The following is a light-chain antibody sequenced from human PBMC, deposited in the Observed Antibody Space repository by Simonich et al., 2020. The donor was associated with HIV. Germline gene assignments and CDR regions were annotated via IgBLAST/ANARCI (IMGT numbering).Light chain of an antibody. Sequence: DIVMTQSPDSLAVSLGERATINCKSSQSVLYNSNNKNYLVWYQQQPGPHTKLLIYWASTRDSGVPDRFSGSGSGTDFTLTISSLQAEDVAVYYCQKYYSAPRTFGQGTKVEIK. CDR3: QKYYSAPRT. CDR2: WAS. CDR1: QSVLYNSNNKNY. J-gene: IGKJ1*01. V-gene: IGKV4-1*01.